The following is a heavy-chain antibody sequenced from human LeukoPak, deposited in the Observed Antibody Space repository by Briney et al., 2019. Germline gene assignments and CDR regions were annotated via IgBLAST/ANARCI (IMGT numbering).Heavy chain of an antibody. Sequence: SETLSLTCTVSGGSISSHYWSWIRQPPGKGLEWIGYIYYSGSTNYNPSLKSRVTIPVDTSKNQFSLKLSSVTAADTAVYYCAREVANSGSYYYYYMDVWGKGTTVTVSS. CDR1: GGSISSHY. CDR2: IYYSGST. D-gene: IGHD1-26*01. CDR3: AREVANSGSYYYYYMDV. J-gene: IGHJ6*03. V-gene: IGHV4-59*11.